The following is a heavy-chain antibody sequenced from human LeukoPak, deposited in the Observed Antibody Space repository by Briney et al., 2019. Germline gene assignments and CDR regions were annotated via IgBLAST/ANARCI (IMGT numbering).Heavy chain of an antibody. J-gene: IGHJ3*02. V-gene: IGHV1-3*01. CDR1: GYTFTSYA. CDR2: INAGNGNT. CDR3: AREKEWIGAFDI. Sequence: ASVKVSSKASGYTFTSYAMHWVRQAPGQRLEWMGWINAGNGNTKYSQKFQGRVTITRDTSASTAYMELRSLRSDDTAVYYCAREKEWIGAFDIWGQGTMVTVSS. D-gene: IGHD3-3*01.